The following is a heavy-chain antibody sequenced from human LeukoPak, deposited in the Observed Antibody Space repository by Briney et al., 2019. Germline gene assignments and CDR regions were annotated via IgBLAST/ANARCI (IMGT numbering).Heavy chain of an antibody. CDR3: ARDSLLEDIVVVPAAFDY. D-gene: IGHD2-2*01. CDR2: INPNSGGT. CDR1: GYTFTGYY. V-gene: IGHV1-2*02. Sequence: ASVKVSCKASGYTFTGYYMHWVRQAPGQGLEWMGWINPNSGGTNYAQKFQGRVTMTRDTSISTAYMELSRLRSDDTAVYYCARDSLLEDIVVVPAAFDYWGQGTLVTASS. J-gene: IGHJ4*02.